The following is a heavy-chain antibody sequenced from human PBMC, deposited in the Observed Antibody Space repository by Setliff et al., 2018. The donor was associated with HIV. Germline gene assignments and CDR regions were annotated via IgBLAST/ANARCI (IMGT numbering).Heavy chain of an antibody. D-gene: IGHD5-12*01. J-gene: IGHJ4*02. CDR2: INHRGST. CDR3: ATLKMATIYRDFDY. Sequence: PSEPLSLTCAVYGGSFSGYYWSWIRQPPGKGLEWIGEINHRGSTNCNPSLKSRVSISVDTSKNQFSLKLSSVTAADTAVYYCATLKMATIYRDFDYWGQGTLGTVSS. V-gene: IGHV4-34*01. CDR1: GGSFSGYY.